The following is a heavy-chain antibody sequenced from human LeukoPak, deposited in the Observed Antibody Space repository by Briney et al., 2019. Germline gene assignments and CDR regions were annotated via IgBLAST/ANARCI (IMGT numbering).Heavy chain of an antibody. J-gene: IGHJ4*02. D-gene: IGHD5-24*01. CDR2: ISAYNGNT. Sequence: ASVKVSCKASGYTFTSYGISWVRQAPGQGLEWMGWISAYNGNTNYAQKLQGRVTITTDESTSTAYMELSSLRSEDTAVYYCARSEGGVEMATKIEYYFDYWGQGTLVTVSS. V-gene: IGHV1-18*01. CDR1: GYTFTSYG. CDR3: ARSEGGVEMATKIEYYFDY.